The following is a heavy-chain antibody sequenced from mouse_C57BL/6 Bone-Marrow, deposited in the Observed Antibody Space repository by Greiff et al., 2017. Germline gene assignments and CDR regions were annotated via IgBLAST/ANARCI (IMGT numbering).Heavy chain of an antibody. CDR2: IYPGSGST. D-gene: IGHD1-1*01. Sequence: VQLQQPGAELVKPGASVKMSCKASGYTFTSYWITWVKQRPGQGLEWIGDIYPGSGSTNYNGKFKSKATLTVDPSSSTAYMQLSSLTSEDSAVYYCARDGYYGSRGYFDVWGTGTTVTVSS. CDR1: GYTFTSYW. V-gene: IGHV1-55*01. J-gene: IGHJ1*03. CDR3: ARDGYYGSRGYFDV.